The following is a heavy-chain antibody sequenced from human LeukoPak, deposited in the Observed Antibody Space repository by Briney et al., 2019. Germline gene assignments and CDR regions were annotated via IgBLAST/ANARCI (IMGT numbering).Heavy chain of an antibody. V-gene: IGHV4-59*01. CDR3: ARVPGYCSSTSCYAVENYGMDV. CDR2: IYYSGST. D-gene: IGHD2-2*01. J-gene: IGHJ6*02. CDR1: GGSISSYY. Sequence: SETLFLTCTVSGGSISSYYWSWIRQPPGKGLEWIGYIYYSGSTNYNPSLKSRVTISVDTSKNQFSLKLSSVTAADTAVYYCARVPGYCSSTSCYAVENYGMDVWGQGTTVTVSS.